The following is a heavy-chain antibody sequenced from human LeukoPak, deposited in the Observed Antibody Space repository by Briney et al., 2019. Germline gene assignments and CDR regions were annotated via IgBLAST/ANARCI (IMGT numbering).Heavy chain of an antibody. CDR2: IYYSGST. J-gene: IGHJ6*03. Sequence: SETLSLTCTVSGGSISSYYWSLIRQPPGKGLEWIGYIYYSGSTNYNPPLKSRVPILVNTPNNQFSMKQNSVTAADTAVYYCARGLEMATIKGGDYYYYYYMDVWGKGTTVTVSS. V-gene: IGHV4-59*01. D-gene: IGHD5-24*01. CDR1: GGSISSYY. CDR3: ARGLEMATIKGGDYYYYYYMDV.